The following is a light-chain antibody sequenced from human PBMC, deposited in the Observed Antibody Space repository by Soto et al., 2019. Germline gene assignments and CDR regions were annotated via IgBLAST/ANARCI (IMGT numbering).Light chain of an antibody. Sequence: QSVLTQPPSASGSPGQSVTISCTGTSSDVGVYNFVSWYQQHPGKAPKLIIYEVNKRPSGVPDRFSGSKSGNTASLTVSGLQAEDEADYYCSSYAGSNNYVVFGGGTKLTVL. CDR1: SSDVGVYNF. CDR2: EVN. J-gene: IGLJ2*01. V-gene: IGLV2-8*01. CDR3: SSYAGSNNYVV.